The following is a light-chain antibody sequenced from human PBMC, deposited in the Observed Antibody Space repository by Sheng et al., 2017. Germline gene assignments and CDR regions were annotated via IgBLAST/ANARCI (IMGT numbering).Light chain of an antibody. J-gene: IGLJ1*01. CDR2: DVR. CDR1: SSDVGGHNY. Sequence: QSALTQPASVSGSPGQSITISCTGTSSDVGGHNYVSWYQQLPGRSPKLMIFDVRDRPSGVSNRFSGSKSGSTASLTISGLQAEDEADYYCSSFTSISTYVFGTGTKVTVL. CDR3: SSFTSISTYV. V-gene: IGLV2-14*03.